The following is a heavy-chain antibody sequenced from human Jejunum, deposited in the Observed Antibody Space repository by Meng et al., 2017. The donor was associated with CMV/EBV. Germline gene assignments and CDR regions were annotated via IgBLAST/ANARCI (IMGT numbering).Heavy chain of an antibody. CDR3: ASDRPFSGTYLTDAFNV. V-gene: IGHV4-39*07. Sequence: NTYYWGWVRQSPGKGLEYIGSIYSSGNTHYNPALQSRVFISIDTSKNQFSLTLTSVTAADTALYYCASDRPFSGTYLTDAFNVWGPGTMVTVSS. CDR1: NTYY. J-gene: IGHJ3*01. CDR2: IYSSGNT. D-gene: IGHD1-26*01.